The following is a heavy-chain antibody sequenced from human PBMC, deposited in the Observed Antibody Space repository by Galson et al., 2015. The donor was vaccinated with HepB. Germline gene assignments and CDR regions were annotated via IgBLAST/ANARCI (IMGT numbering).Heavy chain of an antibody. Sequence: SLRLSCAASGFTFSNAWMSWVRQAPGKGLEWVGRIKSKTDGGTTDYAAPVKGRFTISRDDSKNTLYLQMNSLKTEDTAVYYCTTHPYSSSLDFDYWGQGTLVTVSS. CDR1: GFTFSNAW. J-gene: IGHJ4*02. CDR3: TTHPYSSSLDFDY. D-gene: IGHD6-13*01. CDR2: IKSKTDGGTT. V-gene: IGHV3-15*01.